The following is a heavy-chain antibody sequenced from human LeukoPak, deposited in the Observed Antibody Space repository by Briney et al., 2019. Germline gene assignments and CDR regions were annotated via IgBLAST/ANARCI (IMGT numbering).Heavy chain of an antibody. Sequence: PGGSLRLSCAASGFTFSNYVMHWVRQAPGKGLEWVALIWSDGSHKYYADSVKGRFTISRDNSKNTLYLQMDSLRAEDTSVYFCARDEGYTYGHPLDYWGQGTLVTVSS. V-gene: IGHV3-33*01. J-gene: IGHJ4*02. CDR3: ARDEGYTYGHPLDY. D-gene: IGHD5-18*01. CDR1: GFTFSNYV. CDR2: IWSDGSHK.